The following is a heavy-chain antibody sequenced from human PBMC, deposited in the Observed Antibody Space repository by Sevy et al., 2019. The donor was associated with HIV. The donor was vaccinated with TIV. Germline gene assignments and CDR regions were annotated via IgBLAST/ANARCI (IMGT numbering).Heavy chain of an antibody. V-gene: IGHV3-73*01. Sequence: GGSLRLSCAVSGFNFSVSAMHWVRQASGKGLEWLGRIRSKANNYETAYSTSLKGRFTMYRDDSKITTYLQMYSLKGEDTALYHCTTLLGVPFDYWGQGALVTVSS. CDR1: GFNFSVSA. CDR3: TTLLGVPFDY. J-gene: IGHJ4*02. D-gene: IGHD3-10*01. CDR2: IRSKANNYET.